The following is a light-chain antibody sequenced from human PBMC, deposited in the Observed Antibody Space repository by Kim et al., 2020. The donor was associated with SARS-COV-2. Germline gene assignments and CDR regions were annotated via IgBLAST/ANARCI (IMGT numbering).Light chain of an antibody. Sequence: AAVENRSTITSRASQDISNHLAWYQQKPGEAPGLLVYAASTLKTGVPSRFSGSGSETDFTLTISSLQPEDFATYICLQVNTFPRTFAQGTKVDIK. CDR2: AAS. V-gene: IGKV1-9*01. CDR1: QDISNH. J-gene: IGKJ1*01. CDR3: LQVNTFPRT.